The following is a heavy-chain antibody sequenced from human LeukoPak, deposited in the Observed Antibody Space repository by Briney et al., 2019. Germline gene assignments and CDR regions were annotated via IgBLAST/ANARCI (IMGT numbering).Heavy chain of an antibody. CDR2: IRSKANSYAT. CDR3: TSRLTVTTLRANAFDI. CDR1: GFTFSGSA. Sequence: GGSLRLSCAASGFTFSGSAMHWVRQASGKGLKWVGRIRSKANSYATAYAASVKGRFTISRDDSKNTAYLQMNSLKTEDTAVYYCTSRLTVTTLRANAFDIWGQGTMVTVSS. D-gene: IGHD4-17*01. V-gene: IGHV3-73*01. J-gene: IGHJ3*02.